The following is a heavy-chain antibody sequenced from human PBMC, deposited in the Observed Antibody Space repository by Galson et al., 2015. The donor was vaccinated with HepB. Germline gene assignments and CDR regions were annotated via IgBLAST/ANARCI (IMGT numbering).Heavy chain of an antibody. CDR2: IRSKANSYAT. CDR3: TRRYSGSQGSYYYGMDV. D-gene: IGHD1-26*01. J-gene: IGHJ6*02. V-gene: IGHV3-73*01. CDR1: GFTFSGSA. Sequence: SLRLSCAASGFTFSGSAMHWVRQASGKGLEWVGRIRSKANSYATAYAASVKGRFTISRDDSKNTAYLQMNSLKTEDTAVYYCTRRYSGSQGSYYYGMDVWGQGTTVTVSS.